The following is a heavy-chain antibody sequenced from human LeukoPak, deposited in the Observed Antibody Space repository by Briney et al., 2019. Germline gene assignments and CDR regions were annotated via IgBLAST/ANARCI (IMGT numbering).Heavy chain of an antibody. CDR3: ARDTVVVPAAPVDY. V-gene: IGHV3-21*01. D-gene: IGHD2-2*01. CDR2: ISSSSSYI. Sequence: GGSLRLSCAASGFTFSSYSMNWVRQAPGKGLEWVSSISSSSSYIYYADSVKGRFTISRDNAKNSLYLQMNSLRAEDTAVYYCARDTVVVPAAPVDYWGQGTLVTVSS. CDR1: GFTFSSYS. J-gene: IGHJ4*02.